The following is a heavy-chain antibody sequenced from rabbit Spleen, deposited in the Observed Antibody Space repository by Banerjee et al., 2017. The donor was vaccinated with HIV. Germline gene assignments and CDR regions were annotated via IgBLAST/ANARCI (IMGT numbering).Heavy chain of an antibody. Sequence: QSLEESGGDLVKPGASLTLTCTASGFSFSSSDYMCWVRQAPGKGLEWISCIAGDSSGFTYSATWAKGRFTCSRTSSTTVTLQMTSLTVADTATYFCARDSGTSFSSYGMDLWGQGPWSPS. CDR3: ARDSGTSFSSYGMDL. CDR1: GFSFSSSDY. J-gene: IGHJ6*01. D-gene: IGHD7-1*01. CDR2: IAGDSSGFT. V-gene: IGHV1S40*01.